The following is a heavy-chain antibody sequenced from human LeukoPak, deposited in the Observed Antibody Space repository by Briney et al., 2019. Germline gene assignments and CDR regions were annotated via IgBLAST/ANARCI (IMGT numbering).Heavy chain of an antibody. CDR1: GXTFSSYG. Sequence: GGSLRLSCAASGXTFSSYGMHWVRQAPGKGLEWVAVIWYDGSNKYYADSVKGRFTISRDNSKNTLYLQMDSLRAEDTAVYYCARETMDAFDIWGQGTMVTVSS. CDR2: IWYDGSNK. V-gene: IGHV3-33*01. J-gene: IGHJ3*02. CDR3: ARETMDAFDI.